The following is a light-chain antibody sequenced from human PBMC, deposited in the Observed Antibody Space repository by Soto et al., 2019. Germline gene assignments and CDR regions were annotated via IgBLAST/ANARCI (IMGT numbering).Light chain of an antibody. CDR2: GGV. CDR3: QQYFNWPLT. Sequence: EIVMTQSPASVSVSPGETVTLSCRSSENIGSTLGWYQQKPGQAPRLVIYGGVARATDVPGRFSGSGSGTDYTLTISSLPSEDFAVYYCQQYFNWPLTVGQGTKVDI. CDR1: ENIGST. J-gene: IGKJ1*01. V-gene: IGKV3-15*01.